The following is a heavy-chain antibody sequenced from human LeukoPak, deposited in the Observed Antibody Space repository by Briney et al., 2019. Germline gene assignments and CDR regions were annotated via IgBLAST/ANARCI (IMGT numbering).Heavy chain of an antibody. D-gene: IGHD1-1*01. CDR3: AKDPPTTGTTFDN. Sequence: PGGSLRLSCAASGFTFSSDAMSWFRQAPAKGLEWVSSIGGGGVDTYYADSVKGRFTISRDNSKNTLYLQMNSLRVEDTAVYYCAKDPPTTGTTFDNWGRGTLVTVSS. CDR1: GFTFSSDA. CDR2: IGGGGVDT. V-gene: IGHV3-23*01. J-gene: IGHJ4*02.